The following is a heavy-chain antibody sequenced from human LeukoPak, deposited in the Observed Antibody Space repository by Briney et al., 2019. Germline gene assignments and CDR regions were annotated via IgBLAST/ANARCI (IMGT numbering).Heavy chain of an antibody. J-gene: IGHJ4*02. Sequence: GGSLRLSCSASGFTFSNYAIHWVRQAPGKGLEYVSGISSTGGSTYSADSLKGRFTISRDNSKNTLYLQMSSLRAEDTAVYYCVKCFGGNYYFYFDPWGQGTLVTVSS. D-gene: IGHD1-26*01. CDR2: ISSTGGST. V-gene: IGHV3-64D*06. CDR3: VKCFGGNYYFYFDP. CDR1: GFTFSNYA.